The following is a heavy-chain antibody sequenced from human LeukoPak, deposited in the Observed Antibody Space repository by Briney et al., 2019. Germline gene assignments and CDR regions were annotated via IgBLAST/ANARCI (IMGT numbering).Heavy chain of an antibody. CDR2: INPNSGGT. J-gene: IGHJ5*02. CDR3: ARAPPFSGYCSSTSCPRGGWFDP. D-gene: IGHD2-2*01. V-gene: IGHV1-2*02. Sequence: GASVKVSCKASGYTFTGYYMHWVRQAPGQGLEWMGWINPNSGGTNYAQKFQGRVTMTRDTSISTAYMELSRLRSDDTAVYHCARAPPFSGYCSSTSCPRGGWFDPWGQGTLVTVSS. CDR1: GYTFTGYY.